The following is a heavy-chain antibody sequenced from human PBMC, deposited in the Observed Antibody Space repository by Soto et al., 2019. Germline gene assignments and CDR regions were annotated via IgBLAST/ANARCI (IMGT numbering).Heavy chain of an antibody. J-gene: IGHJ4*01. CDR2: INSDGSST. V-gene: IGHV3-74*01. CDR3: ARVSREVVPAAIDY. D-gene: IGHD2-2*01. Sequence: EVQLVESGGGLVQPGGSLRLSCAASGFTFSSYWIHWVRQAPGKGLVWVSRINSDGSSTTYADSVKGRFTISRDNAKKPLYLQKTSLRAEDTAVYYCARVSREVVPAAIDYWGHGTLVTVSS. CDR1: GFTFSSYW.